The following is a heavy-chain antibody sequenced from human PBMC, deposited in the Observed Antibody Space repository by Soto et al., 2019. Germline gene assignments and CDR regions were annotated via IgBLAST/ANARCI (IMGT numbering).Heavy chain of an antibody. CDR3: ARVLSAHCSSTSCSLGPFDY. Sequence: GGSLRLSVAASGFTVLSNYLICVRQAPGKGLEWVSVIYSGGSTYYADSVKGRFTISRHNSKNTLYLQMNSLRAEDTAVYYCARVLSAHCSSTSCSLGPFDYWGQGTLVTAPQ. CDR1: GFTVLSNY. V-gene: IGHV3-53*04. J-gene: IGHJ4*02. D-gene: IGHD2-2*01. CDR2: IYSGGST.